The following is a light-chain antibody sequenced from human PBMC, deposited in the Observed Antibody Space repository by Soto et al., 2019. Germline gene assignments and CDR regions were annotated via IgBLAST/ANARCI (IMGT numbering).Light chain of an antibody. V-gene: IGKV1-5*01. CDR2: DAS. CDR1: QTISTW. J-gene: IGKJ1*01. CDR3: QQYSDSSGA. Sequence: DIQMTQSPSTLSGSVGDRVTITCRASQTISTWLAWYQQKPGKAPKLLIFDASTLESGVPSRFSGSGSGTDFTLTISSLQPDDFATYYCQQYSDSSGAFGQGTKVDIK.